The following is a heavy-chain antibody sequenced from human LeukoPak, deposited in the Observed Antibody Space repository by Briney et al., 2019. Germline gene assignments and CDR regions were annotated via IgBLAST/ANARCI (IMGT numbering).Heavy chain of an antibody. Sequence: SETLSLTCTVSGGSISSYYWSWIRQPAGKGLEWIGRIYTSGSTNCNPSLKSRVTMSVDTSKNQFSLKLSSVTAADTAVYYCARSGAYYYDSSGYYVFDYWGQGTLVTVSS. D-gene: IGHD3-22*01. CDR1: GGSISSYY. V-gene: IGHV4-4*07. CDR3: ARSGAYYYDSSGYYVFDY. CDR2: IYTSGST. J-gene: IGHJ4*02.